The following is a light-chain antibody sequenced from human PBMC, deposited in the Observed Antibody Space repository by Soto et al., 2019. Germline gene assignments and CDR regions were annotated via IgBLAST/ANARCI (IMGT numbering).Light chain of an antibody. CDR2: EVS. Sequence: QSVLTQPPSASGSPGQSVTISCTGISSDVGGYNYVSWYQQHPGKAPKLMIYEVSERPSGVPDRFSGSKSGNTASLAVSGLQAEDEADYYCSSYGGSNNFVVFGGGTKVTVL. V-gene: IGLV2-8*01. CDR1: SSDVGGYNY. J-gene: IGLJ2*01. CDR3: SSYGGSNNFVV.